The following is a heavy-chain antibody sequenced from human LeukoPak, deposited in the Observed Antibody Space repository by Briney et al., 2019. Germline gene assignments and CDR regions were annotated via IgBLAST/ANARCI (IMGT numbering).Heavy chain of an antibody. CDR3: ARDFRLGGTTGWIN. Sequence: GGSLRVSCEASVFTFRNYAMTWIRQRPGKGLEWVSGISAGGHDRYYADSVKGRFIISRDNSRGTVSLQMDSLRVDDTAFYFCARDFRLGGTTGWINWGQGTLVVVSS. CDR1: VFTFRNYA. V-gene: IGHV3-23*01. CDR2: ISAGGHDR. D-gene: IGHD1/OR15-1a*01. J-gene: IGHJ4*02.